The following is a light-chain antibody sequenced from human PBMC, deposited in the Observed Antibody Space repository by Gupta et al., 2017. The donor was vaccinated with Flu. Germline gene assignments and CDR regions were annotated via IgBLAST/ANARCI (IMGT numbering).Light chain of an antibody. CDR2: AVT. V-gene: IGLV2-14*01. J-gene: IGLJ2*01. Sequence: SITISCTGTSSDIGSYDYVSWYQQHPGKAPKLLIYAVTNRPSGVSNRFSGSKSGDTASLTISGLQPEDEADYYCSSGTSSTTVVFGGGTKLTVL. CDR1: SSDIGSYDY. CDR3: SSGTSSTTVV.